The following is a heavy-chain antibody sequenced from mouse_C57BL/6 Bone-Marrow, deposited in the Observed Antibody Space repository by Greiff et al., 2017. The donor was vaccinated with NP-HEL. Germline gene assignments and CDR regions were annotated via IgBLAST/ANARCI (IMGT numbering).Heavy chain of an antibody. CDR3: ARDNDGSSYADY. J-gene: IGHJ2*01. CDR2: INPYNGGT. CDR1: GYTFTDYY. D-gene: IGHD1-1*01. Sequence: VQLQQSGPVLVKPGASVKMSCKASGYTFTDYYMNWVKQSHGKSLEWIGVINPYNGGTSYNQKFKGKATLTVDKSSSTAYMQLNSLTSEDSAVYYCARDNDGSSYADYWGQGTPLTVSS. V-gene: IGHV1-19*01.